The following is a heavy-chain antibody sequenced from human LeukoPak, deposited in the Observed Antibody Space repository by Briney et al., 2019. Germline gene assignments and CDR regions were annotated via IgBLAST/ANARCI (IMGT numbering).Heavy chain of an antibody. V-gene: IGHV3-49*04. CDR2: IRSKAYGGTT. Sequence: GGSLRLSCAASGFTFRSYAMHWVRQAPGKGLEWVGFIRSKAYGGTTEYAASVKGRFTISRDDSKSIAYLQMNSLKTEDTAVYYCTRVRYSSSWYVFDYWGQGTLVTVSS. CDR1: GFTFRSYA. J-gene: IGHJ4*02. CDR3: TRVRYSSSWYVFDY. D-gene: IGHD6-13*01.